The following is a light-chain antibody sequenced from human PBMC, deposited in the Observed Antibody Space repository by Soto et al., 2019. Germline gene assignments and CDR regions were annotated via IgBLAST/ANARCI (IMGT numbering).Light chain of an antibody. J-gene: IGKJ2*01. Sequence: DIVMTQSPLSLSVTPGEPASISCRSSQSLLQSNGYNYLDWYLQRPGQSPQLLIYLSFLRAGGVPDRFSGSGSGTDFTLKISRVEAEDFGIYYCMQSVQTSHTFGQGTKLEIK. CDR3: MQSVQTSHT. CDR1: QSLLQSNGYNY. V-gene: IGKV2-28*01. CDR2: LSF.